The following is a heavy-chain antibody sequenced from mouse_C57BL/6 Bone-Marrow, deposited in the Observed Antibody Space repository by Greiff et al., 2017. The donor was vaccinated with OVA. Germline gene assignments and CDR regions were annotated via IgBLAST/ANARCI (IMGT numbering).Heavy chain of an antibody. V-gene: IGHV1-69*01. D-gene: IGHD4-1*01. CDR3: ARDWAYAMDY. Sequence: QVQLQQPGAELVMPGASVKLSCKASGYTFTSYWMHWVKQRPGQGLEWIGEIDPSDSYTNYNQKFKGKSTLTVDKSSSTAYMQLSSLTSEDSAVYYCARDWAYAMDYGGQGTSVTVTS. J-gene: IGHJ4*01. CDR1: GYTFTSYW. CDR2: IDPSDSYT.